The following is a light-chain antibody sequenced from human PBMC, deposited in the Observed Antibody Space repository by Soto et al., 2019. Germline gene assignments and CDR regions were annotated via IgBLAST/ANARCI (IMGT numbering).Light chain of an antibody. J-gene: IGLJ3*02. V-gene: IGLV1-40*01. CDR3: QSHDSSLNSWV. CDR1: SSNIGAGSD. Sequence: QPVLTQPPSVSGAPGQSVTISCTGSSSNIGAGSDVHWYQHLPGTAPKLLIYGNNKRPSGVPDRFSGSKSGTSASLAITGLQADDEADYYCQSHDSSLNSWVFGGGTKLTVL. CDR2: GNN.